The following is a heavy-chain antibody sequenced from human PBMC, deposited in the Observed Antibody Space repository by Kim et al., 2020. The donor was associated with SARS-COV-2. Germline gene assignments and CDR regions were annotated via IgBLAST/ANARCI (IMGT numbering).Heavy chain of an antibody. D-gene: IGHD1-7*01. CDR3: ARRSITGTTY. V-gene: IGHV4-34*01. CDR2: T. J-gene: IGHJ4*02. Sequence: TNYNPSLKSRVTISVDTSKNQFALKLSSVTAADTAVYYCARRSITGTTYWGQGTLVTVSS.